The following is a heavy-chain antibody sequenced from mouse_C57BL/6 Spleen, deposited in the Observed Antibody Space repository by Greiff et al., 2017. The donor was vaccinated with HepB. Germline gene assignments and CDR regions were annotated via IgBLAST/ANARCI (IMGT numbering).Heavy chain of an antibody. Sequence: VKLVESGPGLVQPSQSLSITCTVSGFSLTSYGVHWVRQSPGKGLEWLGVIWRGGSTDYNAAFMSRLSITKDKSKSQVFFKMNSLQADDTAIYYCAKNGNGYFDVWGTGTTVTVSS. CDR3: AKNGNGYFDV. CDR2: IWRGGST. V-gene: IGHV2-5*01. D-gene: IGHD2-1*01. CDR1: GFSLTSYG. J-gene: IGHJ1*03.